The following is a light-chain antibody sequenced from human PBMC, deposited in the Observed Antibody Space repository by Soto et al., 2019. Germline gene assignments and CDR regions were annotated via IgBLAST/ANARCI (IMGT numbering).Light chain of an antibody. CDR1: QSVSSSF. CDR3: QQYRSSPPLT. V-gene: IGKV3-20*01. Sequence: ELVLTQSPGTLSLSPGERATLSCRASQSVSSSFLAWYQQKPGQAPRILIYGASTRATGIPDRFSGSGSGTDFTLTISRLEPEDFSVYYGQQYRSSPPLTFGGGTKV. J-gene: IGKJ4*01. CDR2: GAS.